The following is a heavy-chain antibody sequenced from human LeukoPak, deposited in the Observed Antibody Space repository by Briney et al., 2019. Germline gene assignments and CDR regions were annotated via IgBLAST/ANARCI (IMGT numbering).Heavy chain of an antibody. D-gene: IGHD5-12*01. J-gene: IGHJ4*02. Sequence: PSETLSLTCTVSGGSISGYYWTWIRQPPGKGLEWIGYISYSGSTSSRPSLKSRVTISLDTSKNQFSLKLTSVTAADTAVYYCVRGYSGYPYYLDYWGQGTLVTVSS. CDR3: VRGYSGYPYYLDY. V-gene: IGHV4-59*08. CDR2: ISYSGST. CDR1: GGSISGYY.